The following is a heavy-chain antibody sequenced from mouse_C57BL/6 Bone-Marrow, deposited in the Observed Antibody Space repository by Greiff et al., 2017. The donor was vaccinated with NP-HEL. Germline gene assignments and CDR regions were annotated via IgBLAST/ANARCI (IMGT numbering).Heavy chain of an antibody. Sequence: QVQLQQSGPELVKPGASVKISCKASGYAFSSSWMNWVKQRPGKGLEWIGRIYPGDGDTNYNGKVKGKATLTADKSSSTAYMQLSSLTSEDSAVYFCAIWLRRDGRMDYWGQGTSVTVSS. D-gene: IGHD2-2*01. CDR1: GYAFSSSW. J-gene: IGHJ4*01. V-gene: IGHV1-82*01. CDR3: AIWLRRDGRMDY. CDR2: IYPGDGDT.